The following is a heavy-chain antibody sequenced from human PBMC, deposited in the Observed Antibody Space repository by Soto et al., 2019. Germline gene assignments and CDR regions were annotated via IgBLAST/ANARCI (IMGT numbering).Heavy chain of an antibody. Sequence: ASVKVSCKASGYTFTSYGISWVRQAPGQGLEWMGWISAYNGNTSYAQKLQGRVTMTTDTSTSTAYMELRSLRSDDTAVYYCARDQNPYYYGSGSRYWGQGTLVTVSS. V-gene: IGHV1-18*01. CDR1: GYTFTSYG. D-gene: IGHD3-10*01. J-gene: IGHJ4*02. CDR3: ARDQNPYYYGSGSRY. CDR2: ISAYNGNT.